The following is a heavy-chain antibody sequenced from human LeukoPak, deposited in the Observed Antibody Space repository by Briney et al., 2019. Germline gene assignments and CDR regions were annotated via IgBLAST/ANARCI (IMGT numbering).Heavy chain of an antibody. CDR2: ISGSGGST. J-gene: IGHJ4*02. Sequence: GGSLRLSCAASGVTFSSSAMSWVRQAPGKGLEWVSAISGSGGSTYYADSVKGRLTISRDNSKNTLYLQMNSLRAEDTAVYYCAKVGLLWFGETDYWGQGTLVTVSS. CDR1: GVTFSSSA. CDR3: AKVGLLWFGETDY. V-gene: IGHV3-23*01. D-gene: IGHD3-10*01.